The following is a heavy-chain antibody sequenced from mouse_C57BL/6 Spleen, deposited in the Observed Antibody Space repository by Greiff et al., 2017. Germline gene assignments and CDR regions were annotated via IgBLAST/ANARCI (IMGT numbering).Heavy chain of an antibody. Sequence: QVQLQQPGAELVRPGSSVKLSCKASGYTFTSYWMHWVKQRPIQGLEWIGNIDPSDSETHYNQKFKDKATLTVDKSSSTAYMQLSSLTSEDSAVYYCARFSYDYDGGYAMDYWGQGTSVTVSS. CDR3: ARFSYDYDGGYAMDY. D-gene: IGHD2-4*01. V-gene: IGHV1-52*01. CDR2: IDPSDSET. CDR1: GYTFTSYW. J-gene: IGHJ4*01.